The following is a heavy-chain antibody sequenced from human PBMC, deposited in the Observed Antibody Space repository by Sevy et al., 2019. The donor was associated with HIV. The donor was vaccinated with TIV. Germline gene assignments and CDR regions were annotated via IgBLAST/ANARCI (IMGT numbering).Heavy chain of an antibody. D-gene: IGHD2-21*01. V-gene: IGHV4-39*01. CDR2: IFYSGNT. CDR1: GGSIGRNSYD. CDR3: ARHGGLVDRGCDF. J-gene: IGHJ4*02. Sequence: SETLSLTCSVSGGSIGRNSYDWGWIRQPPGKGLEWIGSIFYSGNTYYATSLRSRVTISVDTSKNQFSLNLSSVTDADTAVYYCARHGGLVDRGCDFWGQGTLVTVSS.